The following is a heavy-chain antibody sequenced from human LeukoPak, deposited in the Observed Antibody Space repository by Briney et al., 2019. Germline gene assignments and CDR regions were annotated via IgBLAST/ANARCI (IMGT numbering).Heavy chain of an antibody. V-gene: IGHV4-34*01. J-gene: IGHJ6*03. CDR3: ARAVYYYYMDV. CDR1: GGSFSGYY. CDR2: INHSGST. Sequence: SETLSLTCAVYGGSFSGYYWSWIRRPPGKGLEWIGEINHSGSTNYNPSLKSRVTISVDTSKNQFSPKLSSVTAADTAVYYCARAVYYYYMDVWGKGTTVTVSS.